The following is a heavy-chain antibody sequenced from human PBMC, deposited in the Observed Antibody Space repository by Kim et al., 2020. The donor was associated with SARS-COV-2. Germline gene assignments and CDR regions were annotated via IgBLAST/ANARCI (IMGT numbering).Heavy chain of an antibody. V-gene: IGHV3-74*01. CDR2: INSDGSSA. D-gene: IGHD3-16*01. CDR1: GFTFSSYW. J-gene: IGHJ4*02. CDR3: VRGGGAGSLGGY. Sequence: GGSLRLSCAASGFTFSSYWVHWVRQVPGKGLVWVSRINSDGSSANYADSVKGRFTISRDNAKNTLYLQMNSLRVEDTAVYYCVRGGGAGSLGGYWGQGTLVTVSS.